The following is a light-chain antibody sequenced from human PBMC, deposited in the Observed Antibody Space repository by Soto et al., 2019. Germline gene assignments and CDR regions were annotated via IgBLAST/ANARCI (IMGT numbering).Light chain of an antibody. CDR1: QSVARNY. J-gene: IGKJ3*01. CDR2: GAS. Sequence: EIVLTQSPGTLSLSPGARATLSCRARQSVARNYLAWYQHKPGQAPRLLIYGASTSATGIPDRFSGSESGTDFTLTISRREPEDFAVDYCHQYGLSPPYPFGPGTKVDI. V-gene: IGKV3-20*01. CDR3: HQYGLSPPYP.